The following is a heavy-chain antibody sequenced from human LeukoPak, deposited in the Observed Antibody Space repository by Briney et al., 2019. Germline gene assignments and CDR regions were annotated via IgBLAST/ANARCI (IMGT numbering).Heavy chain of an antibody. CDR2: IYYSGSL. CDR1: CGSISWGDYY. V-gene: IGHV4-30-4*01. CDR3: AREGGVVDDILTGYTTYYFDY. Sequence: PSQTLSLTCTVSCGSISWGDYYWRWIRQPPGKGLEGIGYIYYSGSLYYNPSPKSRVTISVDASKNQFSLKLSSVTAADTAVYYCAREGGVVDDILTGYTTYYFDYWGQGTLVTASS. D-gene: IGHD3-9*01. J-gene: IGHJ4*02.